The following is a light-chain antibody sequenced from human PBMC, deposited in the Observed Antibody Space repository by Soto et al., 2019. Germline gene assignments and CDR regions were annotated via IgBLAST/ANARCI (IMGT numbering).Light chain of an antibody. CDR2: DVN. CDR1: QSVRSW. CDR3: KQYYDLPIT. Sequence: DIQMTQSPATLSASVGDRVTITCRASQSVRSWLAWYQQKPGKAHKLLIDDVNNLETGVQSRFSGSGSGTHFTFTIGSLQPEDIATYYCKQYYDLPITFGQGTRLEIK. J-gene: IGKJ5*01. V-gene: IGKV1-33*01.